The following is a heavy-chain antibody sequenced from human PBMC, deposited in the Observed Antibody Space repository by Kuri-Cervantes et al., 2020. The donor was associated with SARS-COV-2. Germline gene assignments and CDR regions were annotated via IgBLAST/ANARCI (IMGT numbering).Heavy chain of an antibody. D-gene: IGHD5-12*01. CDR3: ARASSGYDLDIDY. CDR2: IIPILGIA. Sequence: SVKVSCKASGGTFSSYTISWVRQAPGQGLEWMGRIIPILGIASYAQKFQGRVTITADKSTSTAYMELSSLRSEDTAVYYCARASSGYDLDIDYWGQGTLVTVSS. V-gene: IGHV1-69*02. J-gene: IGHJ4*02. CDR1: GGTFSSYT.